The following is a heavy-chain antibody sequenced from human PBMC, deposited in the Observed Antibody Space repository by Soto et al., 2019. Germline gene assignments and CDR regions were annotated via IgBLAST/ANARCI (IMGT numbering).Heavy chain of an antibody. V-gene: IGHV3-53*04. CDR1: GFTVSSNY. J-gene: IGHJ4*02. D-gene: IGHD2-8*01. Sequence: GGSLRLSCAASGFTVSSNYMSWVRQAPGKGLEWVSVIYSGGSTYHADSVKGRFTISRHNSKNTLYLQMNSLRAEDTAVYYCARETPGYCTNGVCEGGFDYWGQGTLVTVSS. CDR2: IYSGGST. CDR3: ARETPGYCTNGVCEGGFDY.